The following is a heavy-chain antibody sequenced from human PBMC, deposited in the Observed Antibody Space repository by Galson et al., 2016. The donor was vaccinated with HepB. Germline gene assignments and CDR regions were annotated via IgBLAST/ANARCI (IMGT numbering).Heavy chain of an antibody. V-gene: IGHV3-53*01. CDR1: GFSVSSKY. CDR3: ARSPSNWFGPRTFDI. CDR2: IYSGGST. Sequence: SLRLSCAASGFSVSSKYMSWVRQIPGKGLEWVSVIYSGGSTFYADSVKGRFTISRDKVKNTVYLQMNSGTDEDTAVYYCARSPSNWFGPRTFDIWGQGTLVTVSS. J-gene: IGHJ3*02. D-gene: IGHD6-13*01.